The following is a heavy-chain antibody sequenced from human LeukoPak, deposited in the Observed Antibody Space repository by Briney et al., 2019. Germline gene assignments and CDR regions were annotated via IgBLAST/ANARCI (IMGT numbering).Heavy chain of an antibody. CDR1: DGSISGSNYY. J-gene: IGHJ4*02. Sequence: SETLSLTCTVSDGSISGSNYYWGWVRQPPGKGLEWIGSIYYSGSTNYNPSLKSRVTISVDTSKNQFSLKLSSVTAADTAVYYCARVYYYYDSGSYRGYYFDYWGQGTLVTVSS. CDR2: IYYSGST. CDR3: ARVYYYYDSGSYRGYYFDY. D-gene: IGHD3-10*01. V-gene: IGHV4-39*07.